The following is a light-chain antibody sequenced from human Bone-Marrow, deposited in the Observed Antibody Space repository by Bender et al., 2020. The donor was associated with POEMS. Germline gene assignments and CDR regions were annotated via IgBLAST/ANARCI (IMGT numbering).Light chain of an antibody. CDR2: SNN. CDR3: SSSTGSSYV. V-gene: IGLV1-40*01. Sequence: QSVLTQPPSVSAAPGQKVTISCTGDSSNIGAGLDVHWYQVLPGTAPKLLIYSNNNRPSGVPDRFSGSKSGTSASLAITGLQAEDEADYYCSSSTGSSYVFGTGTKITVL. CDR1: SSNIGAGLD. J-gene: IGLJ1*01.